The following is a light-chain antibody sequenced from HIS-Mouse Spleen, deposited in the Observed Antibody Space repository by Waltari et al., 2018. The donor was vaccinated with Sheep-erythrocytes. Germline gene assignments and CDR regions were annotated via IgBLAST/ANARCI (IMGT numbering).Light chain of an antibody. CDR2: EDS. CDR3: YSTDSSGNHYV. J-gene: IGLJ1*01. V-gene: IGLV3-10*01. CDR1: ALPKKY. Sequence: QTARITCSGDALPKKYAYWYQQKSGQAPVLVIYEDSKRPSGIPERFPGSSSGTMATLTISGAQVEDEADYYCYSTDSSGNHYVFGTGTKVTVL.